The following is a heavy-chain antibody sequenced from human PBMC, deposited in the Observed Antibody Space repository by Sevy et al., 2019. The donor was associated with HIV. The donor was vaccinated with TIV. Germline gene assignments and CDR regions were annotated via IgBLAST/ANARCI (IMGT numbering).Heavy chain of an antibody. CDR2: IIPIFGTA. CDR1: GGTFSSYA. Sequence: ASVKVSCKASGGTFSSYAISWVRQAPGQGLEWMGGIIPIFGTANYAQKFQGRVTITADKSTSTAYMELSSLSSEDTAVYYCARVSGGTVGYMDVWGKGTTVTVSS. J-gene: IGHJ6*03. D-gene: IGHD2-15*01. V-gene: IGHV1-69*06. CDR3: ARVSGGTVGYMDV.